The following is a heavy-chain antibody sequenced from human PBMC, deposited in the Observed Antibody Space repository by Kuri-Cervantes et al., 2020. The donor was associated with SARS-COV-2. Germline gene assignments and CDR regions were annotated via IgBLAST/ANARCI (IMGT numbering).Heavy chain of an antibody. Sequence: GGSLRLSCAASGFTFSSYSMNWVRQAPGKGLEWVANIKKDGSEKYYVGSVKGRFTISRDNAKNSLYLQMNSLRAEDTAVYYCAREQWLELDAFDIWGQGTMVTVSS. CDR2: IKKDGSEK. D-gene: IGHD6-19*01. CDR3: AREQWLELDAFDI. V-gene: IGHV3-7*01. CDR1: GFTFSSYS. J-gene: IGHJ3*02.